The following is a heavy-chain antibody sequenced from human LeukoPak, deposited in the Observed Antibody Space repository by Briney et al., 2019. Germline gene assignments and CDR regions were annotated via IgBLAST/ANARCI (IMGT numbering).Heavy chain of an antibody. D-gene: IGHD6-13*01. Sequence: GGSLRLSYAASGFTFSSYWMSWVRQAPGKGLEWVANIKQDGSEKYYVDSVKGRFTISRDNAKNSLYLQMNSLRAEDTAVYYCARGTYSSSWGDFFDYWGQGTLVTVSS. CDR1: GFTFSSYW. CDR3: ARGTYSSSWGDFFDY. CDR2: IKQDGSEK. V-gene: IGHV3-7*03. J-gene: IGHJ4*02.